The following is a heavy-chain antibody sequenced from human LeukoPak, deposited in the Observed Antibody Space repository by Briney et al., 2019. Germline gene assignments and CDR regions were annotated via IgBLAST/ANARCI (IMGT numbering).Heavy chain of an antibody. CDR1: GYTFTGYY. J-gene: IGHJ4*02. CDR2: INPNSGGT. V-gene: IGHV1-2*02. Sequence: ASVKVSCKASGYTFTGYYMHWVRRAPGQGLEWMGWINPNSGGTNYAQKFQGRVTMTRDTSISTAYMELSRLRSDDTAVYYCARGDVLRFLELDYWGQGTLVTVSS. CDR3: ARGDVLRFLELDY. D-gene: IGHD3-3*01.